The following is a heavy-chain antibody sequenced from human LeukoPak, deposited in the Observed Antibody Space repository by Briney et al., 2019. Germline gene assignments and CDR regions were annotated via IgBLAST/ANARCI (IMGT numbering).Heavy chain of an antibody. Sequence: SETLSLTCTVSGGSISSYYWSRIRQPAGKGLEWIGRIYTSGSTNYNPSLKSRVTISVDKSKNQFSLKLSSVTAADTAVYYCARAGGTMVRGPDVVLNWFDPWGQGTLVTVSS. V-gene: IGHV4-4*07. CDR2: IYTSGST. CDR1: GGSISSYY. D-gene: IGHD3-10*01. CDR3: ARAGGTMVRGPDVVLNWFDP. J-gene: IGHJ5*02.